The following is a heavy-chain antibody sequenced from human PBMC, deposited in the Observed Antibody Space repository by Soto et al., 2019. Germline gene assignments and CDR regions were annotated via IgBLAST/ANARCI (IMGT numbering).Heavy chain of an antibody. D-gene: IGHD3-16*01. J-gene: IGHJ4*03. CDR1: GLTFSSFA. V-gene: IGHV3-23*01. CDR3: ATLGGDGYNHALDY. Sequence: GGPRLSCAASGLTFSSFAINWVRLAPGRGLEWVSGISGSGRSTYYADSVQGRFTISRDNSRNTVDLEMNSLRAEDTAVYYCATLGGDGYNHALDYWGPGTLVTVSS. CDR2: ISGSGRST.